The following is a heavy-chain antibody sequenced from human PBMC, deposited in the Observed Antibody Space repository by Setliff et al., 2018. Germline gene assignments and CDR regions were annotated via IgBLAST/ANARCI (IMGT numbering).Heavy chain of an antibody. J-gene: IGHJ3*02. Sequence: GESLKTSCKGSGRSFTSFWIGWVRQMPGKGLEWMGIIFPTDSDTRYSPSFQGQVTMSADKSFSTAFLQWSSLKASDTAIYYCARVGPLTDDAIDIWGQGTMVTVSS. V-gene: IGHV5-51*01. D-gene: IGHD1-26*01. CDR1: GRSFTSFW. CDR3: ARVGPLTDDAIDI. CDR2: IFPTDSDT.